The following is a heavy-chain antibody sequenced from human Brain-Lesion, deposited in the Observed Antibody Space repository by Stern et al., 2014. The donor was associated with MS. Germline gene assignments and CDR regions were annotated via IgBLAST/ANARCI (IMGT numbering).Heavy chain of an antibody. Sequence: QVQLQESGPGLVKPSGTLSLTCAVSGGSISSSNWWSWVRQSPGKGLEWIGESDHSGSTIYNPSLKSRVTVSVDQSKNRFSLNRGSVPAADTAVYFCARFPASRPHVFDSWGQGTLVTVSS. CDR2: SDHSGST. V-gene: IGHV4-4*02. CDR3: ARFPASRPHVFDS. J-gene: IGHJ4*02. D-gene: IGHD6-13*01. CDR1: GGSISSSNW.